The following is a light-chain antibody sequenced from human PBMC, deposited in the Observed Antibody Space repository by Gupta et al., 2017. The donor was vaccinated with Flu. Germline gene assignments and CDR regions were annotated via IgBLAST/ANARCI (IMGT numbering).Light chain of an antibody. CDR3: QQYYSTPYT. Sequence: IVMKQAPDSLALSLVERATINCKSSQTVLYSSNNKNYLAWYQQKPGQPPKLLIYWASTRESGVPDRFSGSGSGTDFTLTISSLQAEDVAVYYCQQYYSTPYTFGQGTKLEIK. J-gene: IGKJ2*01. V-gene: IGKV4-1*01. CDR1: QTVLYSSNNKNY. CDR2: WAS.